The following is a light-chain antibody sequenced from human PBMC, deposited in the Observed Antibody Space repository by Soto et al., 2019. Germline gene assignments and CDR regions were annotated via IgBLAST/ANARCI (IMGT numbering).Light chain of an antibody. V-gene: IGKV3-20*01. CDR2: GAS. J-gene: IGKJ2*01. CDR3: HQFGSSPPAFT. CDR1: QSVSTRY. Sequence: ESMLTQSQGTLSLSPGERATHACRASQSVSTRYLAWYQQKPGQAPRLLIYGASIRATGIPDRFSGSGSGTDFTLTISRLEPEDFAVYYCHQFGSSPPAFTFGQGTKLEI.